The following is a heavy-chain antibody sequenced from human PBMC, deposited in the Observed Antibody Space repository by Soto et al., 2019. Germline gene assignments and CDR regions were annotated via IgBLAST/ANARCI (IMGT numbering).Heavy chain of an antibody. CDR3: ARESGGATATLDYYYFYMDV. V-gene: IGHV1-2*04. Sequence: QVQLVQSGAEVRKPGASVTVSCRSSGDSFNDYYIHWVRQAPGQGFEWMGWINPNGGVTKYAQKFQGWFSMTTDTSIRTVYMQLSRLRSDDTAVYYCARESGGATATLDYYYFYMDVWGTGTTVTVS. CDR1: GDSFNDYY. D-gene: IGHD5-12*01. J-gene: IGHJ6*03. CDR2: INPNGGVT.